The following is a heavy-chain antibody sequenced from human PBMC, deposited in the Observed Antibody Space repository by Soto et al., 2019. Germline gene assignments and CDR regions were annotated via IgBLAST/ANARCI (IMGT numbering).Heavy chain of an antibody. CDR2: IYYSGST. CDR3: ARVRSPYYDILTGYLDN. J-gene: IGHJ4*02. V-gene: IGHV4-59*01. Sequence: SETLSLTCTVSGGSISSYYWSWIRQPPGKGLEWIGYIYYSGSTNYNPSLKSRVTISVDTSKNQFSLKLSSVTAADTAVYCCARVRSPYYDILTGYLDNWGQGTLVTVSS. D-gene: IGHD3-9*01. CDR1: GGSISSYY.